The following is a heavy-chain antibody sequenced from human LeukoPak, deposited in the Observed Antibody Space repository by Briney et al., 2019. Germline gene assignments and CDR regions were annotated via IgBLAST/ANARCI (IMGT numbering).Heavy chain of an antibody. J-gene: IGHJ3*02. D-gene: IGHD5-24*01. CDR2: INPNSGGT. V-gene: IGHV1-2*02. Sequence: ASVTVSCTASGYTFTGYYMHWVRQAPGQGLEWMGWINPNSGGTNYAQKFQGRVTITRATSNSTAYMELSRLRADDTAVYYCAREVWLQSYDPFDIWGRDPMVPVSS. CDR1: GYTFTGYY. CDR3: AREVWLQSYDPFDI.